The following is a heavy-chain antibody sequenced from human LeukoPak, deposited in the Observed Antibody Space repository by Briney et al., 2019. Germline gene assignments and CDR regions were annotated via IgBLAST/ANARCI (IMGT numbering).Heavy chain of an antibody. J-gene: IGHJ4*02. CDR3: AKEQSSGWYRTADY. D-gene: IGHD6-19*01. Sequence: SLSLSCAASGFTFETHDMHWVRRAPGKGLEWVGVASRDGVSQNYGDSVEGRFTISRGQSDNTLFLQMNSLRPEDTAIYYCAKEQSSGWYRTADYWGQGTLVTVSS. V-gene: IGHV3-30*18. CDR1: GFTFETHD. CDR2: ASRDGVSQ.